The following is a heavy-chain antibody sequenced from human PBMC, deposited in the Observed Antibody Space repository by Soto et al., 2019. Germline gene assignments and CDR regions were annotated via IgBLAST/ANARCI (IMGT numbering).Heavy chain of an antibody. V-gene: IGHV3-53*01. CDR1: GFTVSSNY. J-gene: IGHJ4*02. CDR2: IYSGGST. Sequence: GSLRLSCAASGFTVSSNYMSWVRQAPGKGLEWVSVIYSGGSTYYADSVKGRFTIFRDNSKNTLYLQINSLRAEDTAVYYCARSTGPTDLRPFDYWGQGTLVTVSS. CDR3: ARSTGPTDLRPFDY.